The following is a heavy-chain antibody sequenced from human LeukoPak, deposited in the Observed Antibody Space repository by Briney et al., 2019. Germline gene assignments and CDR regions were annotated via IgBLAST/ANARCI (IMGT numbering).Heavy chain of an antibody. D-gene: IGHD4-11*01. J-gene: IGHJ4*02. Sequence: GGSLRLSCAASGFTLSSYAMSWVRQGPGKGLEWVSAISVSGNTYHADSVKGRFTISRDNAQDSVFLQMNSLIAEDTAVYFCAREGYSSSAATYWGQGTLVAVSS. V-gene: IGHV3-23*01. CDR1: GFTLSSYA. CDR3: AREGYSSSAATY. CDR2: ISVSGNT.